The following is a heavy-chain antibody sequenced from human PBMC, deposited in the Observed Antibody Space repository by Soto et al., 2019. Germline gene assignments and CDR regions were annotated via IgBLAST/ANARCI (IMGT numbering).Heavy chain of an antibody. J-gene: IGHJ6*02. Sequence: QVQLVQSGAEVKKPGSSVKVSCKASGGTFSSYTISWVRQAPGQGLEWMGRIIPILGIANYAQKFQGRFTITADQSTSTAYMELSSLRSEDTAVYYCVSVGATRGDYGMDVWGQGTTVTVSS. CDR3: VSVGATRGDYGMDV. CDR1: GGTFSSYT. V-gene: IGHV1-69*02. CDR2: IIPILGIA. D-gene: IGHD1-26*01.